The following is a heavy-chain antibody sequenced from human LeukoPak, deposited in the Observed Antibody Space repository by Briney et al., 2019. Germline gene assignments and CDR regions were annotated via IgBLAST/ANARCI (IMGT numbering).Heavy chain of an antibody. CDR1: GFTFSSYA. D-gene: IGHD3-22*01. J-gene: IGHJ4*02. CDR2: IYSGGST. Sequence: PGGSLRLSCAASGFTFSSYAMSSVRQAPGKGLEWVSVIYSGGSTYYADSVKGRFTISRDNSKNTLYLQMNSLRAEDTAVHYCASDPNYDSSGYYYDYWGQGTLVTVSS. CDR3: ASDPNYDSSGYYYDY. V-gene: IGHV3-53*01.